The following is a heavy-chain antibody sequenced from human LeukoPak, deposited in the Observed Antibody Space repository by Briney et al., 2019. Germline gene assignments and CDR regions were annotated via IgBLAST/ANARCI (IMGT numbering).Heavy chain of an antibody. J-gene: IGHJ4*02. Sequence: GGSLRLSCAGSGFPFSIYGMNWVRQAPGKGLEWVSGISPGGGPTYYADSVKGRFTISRDDSKNTLYLQMNNLRAEDTAVYYCAKDGAWLLFDDWGQGILVTVSS. D-gene: IGHD3-22*01. CDR2: ISPGGGPT. CDR1: GFPFSIYG. V-gene: IGHV3-23*01. CDR3: AKDGAWLLFDD.